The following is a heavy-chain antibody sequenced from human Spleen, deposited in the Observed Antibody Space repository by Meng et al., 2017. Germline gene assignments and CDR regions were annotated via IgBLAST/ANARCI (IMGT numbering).Heavy chain of an antibody. CDR3: ARVPMMGENDAFDI. CDR1: GYSFTNYY. D-gene: IGHD3-22*01. J-gene: IGHJ3*02. V-gene: IGHV5-51*01. CDR2: IYLDDSNT. Sequence: KVSCKGSGYSFTNYYIAWVRQMPGKGLEWMGFIYLDDSNTKYSPSFQGQITISADKSVSTAYLQWSSLKAADTAMYYCARVPMMGENDAFDIWGQGTKVNVSS.